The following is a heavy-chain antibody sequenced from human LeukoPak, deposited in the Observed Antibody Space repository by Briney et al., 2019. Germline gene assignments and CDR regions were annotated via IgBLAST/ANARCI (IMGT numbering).Heavy chain of an antibody. D-gene: IGHD2-15*01. CDR1: GFSFSSHW. Sequence: GGTVRLSCAASGFSFSSHWMHWVRQAPGKGLVWVSRINGDGSSTTDADSVKGRFTISRDNAKNTLYLQMNSLRAEDTAVYYCARDTQAARFDYWGQGTLVTVTS. V-gene: IGHV3-74*01. J-gene: IGHJ4*02. CDR2: INGDGSST. CDR3: ARDTQAARFDY.